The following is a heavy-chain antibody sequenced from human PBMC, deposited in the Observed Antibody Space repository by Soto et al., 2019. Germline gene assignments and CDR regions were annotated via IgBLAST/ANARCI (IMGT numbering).Heavy chain of an antibody. D-gene: IGHD2-8*01. CDR1: GGSFSGYY. CDR3: AREWPVRRYYYYYYMDV. V-gene: IGHV4-34*01. CDR2: INHSGST. J-gene: IGHJ6*03. Sequence: SETLSLTCAFYGGSFSGYYWSLIRQPPGEGLEWIGEINHSGSTNYNPSLKSRVTISVDTSKNQFSLKLSSVTAADTAVYYCAREWPVRRYYYYYYMDVWGKGTTVTVSS.